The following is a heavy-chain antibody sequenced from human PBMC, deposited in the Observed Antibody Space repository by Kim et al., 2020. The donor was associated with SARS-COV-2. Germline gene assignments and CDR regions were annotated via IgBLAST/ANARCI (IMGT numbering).Heavy chain of an antibody. Sequence: GGSLRLSCAASGFTFRSYVISWVRQAPGKGLEWVSAISGSGGTTYYADSVKGRFTISRDTSKNTLYLQMDSLRAEDTAVYYCAKVVESKRISSWPAYWYFDLWGRGTLVTVSS. D-gene: IGHD6-13*01. CDR3: AKVVESKRISSWPAYWYFDL. CDR1: GFTFRSYV. J-gene: IGHJ2*01. CDR2: ISGSGGTT. V-gene: IGHV3-23*01.